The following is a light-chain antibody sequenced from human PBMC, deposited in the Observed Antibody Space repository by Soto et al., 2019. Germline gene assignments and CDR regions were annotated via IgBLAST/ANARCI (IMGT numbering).Light chain of an antibody. J-gene: IGKJ2*01. CDR2: GAS. CDR1: QSLTSS. V-gene: IGKV3-15*01. Sequence: EIVMTQSPATLSVSPGERVTLSCRASQSLTSSLAWYQQKPGQAPRLLIYGASTRATGTPARFSGSGSGTEFTLTISSLQSEDFALYYCQQYNNWPDMYTFGQGTKLEIK. CDR3: QQYNNWPDMYT.